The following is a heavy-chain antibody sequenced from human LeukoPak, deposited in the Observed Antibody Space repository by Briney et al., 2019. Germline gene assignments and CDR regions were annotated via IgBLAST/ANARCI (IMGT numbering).Heavy chain of an antibody. CDR1: GFTFSSYT. Sequence: PGGSLRLSCAASGFTFSSYTMNWVRQAPGKGLEWVSSIISSSSYIYYADSVKGRFTISRDNAKNSLYLQMNSLRAEDSAVYYCARDIWTEGNKYFDYWGQGTLVTVSS. J-gene: IGHJ4*02. V-gene: IGHV3-21*01. CDR3: ARDIWTEGNKYFDY. CDR2: IISSSSYI. D-gene: IGHD3/OR15-3a*01.